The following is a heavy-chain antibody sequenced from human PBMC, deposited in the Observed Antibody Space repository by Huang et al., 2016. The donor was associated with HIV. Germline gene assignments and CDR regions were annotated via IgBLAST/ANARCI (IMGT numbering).Heavy chain of an antibody. D-gene: IGHD3-3*01. Sequence: QVQLVESGGGVVQPGGSLRLSCTASGFTFGSFGMHWGRQAPGKGWEWVAFIRYDGNNYYYADSVRGRFTISRDNSKDTLYLQMNRLRPDDSAVYYCAKDLTYTFGRHFDYWGRGTLVTVSS. V-gene: IGHV3-30*02. CDR3: AKDLTYTFGRHFDY. J-gene: IGHJ4*02. CDR1: GFTFGSFG. CDR2: IRYDGNNY.